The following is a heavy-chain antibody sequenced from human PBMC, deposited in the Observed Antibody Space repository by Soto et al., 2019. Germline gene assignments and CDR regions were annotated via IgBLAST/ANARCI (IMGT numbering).Heavy chain of an antibody. CDR1: GYTFTSYG. J-gene: IGHJ6*02. D-gene: IGHD3-3*01. Sequence: ASVKVSCKASGYTFTSYGISWVRQAPGQGLEWMGWISAYNGNTNYAQKLQGRVTMTTDTSTSTAYMELRSLRSDDTAVYYCARVGITSPAWGAAHGYQSYYYYGMDVWG. CDR2: ISAYNGNT. V-gene: IGHV1-18*01. CDR3: ARVGITSPAWGAAHGYQSYYYYGMDV.